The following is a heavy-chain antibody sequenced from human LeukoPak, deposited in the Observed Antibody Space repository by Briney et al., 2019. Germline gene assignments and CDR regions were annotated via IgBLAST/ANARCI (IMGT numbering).Heavy chain of an antibody. V-gene: IGHV3-30*01. J-gene: IGHJ5*02. CDR2: ISYDGSNK. D-gene: IGHD3-10*01. CDR1: GFTFSTYA. Sequence: GGSLRLSCAASGFTFSTYAMRWVRQAPGKGLEWVTLISYDGSNKYYADSVKGRFTVSRDNSKNTLYLQMNSLRAEDTAVYYCARDGISRGSGTYYNAWGEGTLVTVSS. CDR3: ARDGISRGSGTYYNA.